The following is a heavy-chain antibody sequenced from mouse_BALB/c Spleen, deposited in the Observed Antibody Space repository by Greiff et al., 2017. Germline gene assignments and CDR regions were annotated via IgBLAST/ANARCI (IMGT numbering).Heavy chain of an antibody. CDR3: ARHAEAYYGYAMDY. CDR1: GFTFSSYT. CDR2: ISNGGGST. Sequence: EVKLVESGGGLVQPGGSLKLSCAASGFTFSSYTMSWVRQTPEKRLEWVAYISNGGGSTYYPDTVKGRFTISRDNAKNTLYLQMSSLKSEDTAMYYCARHAEAYYGYAMDYWGQGTSVTVSS. V-gene: IGHV5-12-2*01. J-gene: IGHJ4*01. D-gene: IGHD1-1*01.